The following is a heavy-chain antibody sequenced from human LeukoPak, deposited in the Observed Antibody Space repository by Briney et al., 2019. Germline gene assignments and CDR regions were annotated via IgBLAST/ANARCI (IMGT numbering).Heavy chain of an antibody. J-gene: IGHJ4*02. CDR1: GYNFTTYW. V-gene: IGHV5-51*01. Sequence: GESLKISCKASGYNFTTYWIGWVRQMPGKGLEWMGIINPGDSDTRYSPSFEGQVTISADKSSSTVYLQWSSLKASDTAMYYCARHVGYSYEHFDYWGQGTLVTVSS. CDR3: ARHVGYSYEHFDY. D-gene: IGHD5-18*01. CDR2: INPGDSDT.